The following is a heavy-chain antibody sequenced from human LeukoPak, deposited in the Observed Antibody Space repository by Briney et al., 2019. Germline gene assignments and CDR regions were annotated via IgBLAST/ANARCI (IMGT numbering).Heavy chain of an antibody. V-gene: IGHV3-23*01. CDR1: GFTFSSHA. CDR2: IGTSAGST. D-gene: IGHD1-26*01. Sequence: GGSLRLSCAASGFTFSSHAMNWVRQAPGKGLERVSGIGTSAGSTSYADSVKGRFTISRDNSRNTLYLQMNSLRVEDTAVYYCAKKVGGIYAFDIWGQGTMVTVSS. J-gene: IGHJ3*02. CDR3: AKKVGGIYAFDI.